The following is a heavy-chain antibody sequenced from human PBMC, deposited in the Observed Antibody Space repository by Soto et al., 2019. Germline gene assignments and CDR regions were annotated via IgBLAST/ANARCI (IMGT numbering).Heavy chain of an antibody. V-gene: IGHV3-23*01. CDR1: GFRFSSYS. CDR2: VTATGDRT. CDR3: AHMNGYFED. D-gene: IGHD3-22*01. Sequence: GGSLRLSCADSGFRFSSYSMIWVLQTPGKGLEWVAAVTATGDRTYYADSVTGRFTISRDNSKKTQYLQMTTLRAEDTAMYSCAHMNGYFEDWGQGTPVTVSS. J-gene: IGHJ4*02.